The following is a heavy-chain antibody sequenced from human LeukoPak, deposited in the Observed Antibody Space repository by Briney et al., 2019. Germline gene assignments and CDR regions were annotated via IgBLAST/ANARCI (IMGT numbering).Heavy chain of an antibody. CDR2: IGWNSGSI. CDR1: GFTFDDYA. D-gene: IGHD2-2*02. CDR3: ALVPAAIRGYYYYGMDV. Sequence: GRSLRLSCAASGFTFDDYAMHWVRHAPGKGLEWVSGIGWNSGSIGYADSVKGRFTISRDNAKNSPYLQMNSLRAEDTALYYCALVPAAIRGYYYYGMDVWGQGTTVTVSS. J-gene: IGHJ6*02. V-gene: IGHV3-9*01.